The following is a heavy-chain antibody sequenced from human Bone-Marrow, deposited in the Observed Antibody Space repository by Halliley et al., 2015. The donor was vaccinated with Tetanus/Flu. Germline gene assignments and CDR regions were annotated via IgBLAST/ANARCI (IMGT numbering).Heavy chain of an antibody. J-gene: IGHJ4*02. V-gene: IGHV3-74*01. Sequence: SLRLSCAASGFTFSSYWIHWVRQAPGKGLEWVSRITSDEIGTTYADSVKGRFTISRDNAKNTVYLQMNSLRAEDTAVYYCARAYSSGWCFAYWGRGTLVPVSS. CDR1: GFTFSSYW. CDR3: ARAYSSGWCFAY. CDR2: ITSDEIGT. D-gene: IGHD6-19*01.